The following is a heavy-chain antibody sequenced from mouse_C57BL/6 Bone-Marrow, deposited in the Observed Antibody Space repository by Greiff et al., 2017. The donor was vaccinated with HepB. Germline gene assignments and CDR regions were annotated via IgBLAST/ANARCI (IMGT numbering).Heavy chain of an antibody. CDR2: INPGSGGT. D-gene: IGHD1-1*01. V-gene: IGHV1-54*01. CDR3: ARRITTVVARMDY. CDR1: GYAFTNYL. Sequence: VKVVESGAELVRPGTSVKVSCKASGYAFTNYLIEWVKQRPGQGLEWIGVINPGSGGTNYNEKFKGKATLTADKSSSTAYMQLSSLTSEDSAVYFCARRITTVVARMDYWGQGTSVTVSS. J-gene: IGHJ4*01.